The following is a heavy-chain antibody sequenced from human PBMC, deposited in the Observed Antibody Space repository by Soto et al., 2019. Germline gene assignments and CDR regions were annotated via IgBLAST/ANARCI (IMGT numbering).Heavy chain of an antibody. Sequence: PGGSLRLSCAASGFTFSDHYMDWVRQAPGKGLEWVGRTRNKANSYTTEYAASVKGRFTISRDDSKNSLYLQMNSLKTEDTAVYYCAREDIVVVPAAMGYYYYYYGMDVWGQGTTVTVSS. V-gene: IGHV3-72*01. D-gene: IGHD2-2*01. CDR1: GFTFSDHY. CDR3: AREDIVVVPAAMGYYYYYYGMDV. J-gene: IGHJ6*02. CDR2: TRNKANSYTT.